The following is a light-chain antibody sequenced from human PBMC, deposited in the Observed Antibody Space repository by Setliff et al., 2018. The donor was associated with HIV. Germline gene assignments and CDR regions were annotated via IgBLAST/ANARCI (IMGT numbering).Light chain of an antibody. CDR2: DVI. V-gene: IGLV2-14*03. CDR1: SSDVGGYYS. Sequence: LTQPASVSGSPGQSITISCTGISSDVGGYYSVSWYQQHPGKAPKLMIYDVINRPSGVSNRFSGSRSGDTASLTISGLQVEDEADYYCSSYTTSSTLYVFGPGTKVTVL. J-gene: IGLJ1*01. CDR3: SSYTTSSTLYV.